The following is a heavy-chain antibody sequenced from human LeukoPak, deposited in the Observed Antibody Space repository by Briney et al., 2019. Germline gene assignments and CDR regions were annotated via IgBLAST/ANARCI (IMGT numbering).Heavy chain of an antibody. D-gene: IGHD3-10*01. J-gene: IGHJ3*02. CDR1: GFTFDNYA. CDR3: AKGRAITMHDAFDI. Sequence: GGSLRLSCAPSGFTFDNYAMHWVRQAPGKGLEWVALISYDGGNIYYADSVQGRFTISRDNSKNTLYLQMNSLRAEDTAVYYCAKGRAITMHDAFDIWGQGIMDTVSS. V-gene: IGHV3-30*04. CDR2: ISYDGGNI.